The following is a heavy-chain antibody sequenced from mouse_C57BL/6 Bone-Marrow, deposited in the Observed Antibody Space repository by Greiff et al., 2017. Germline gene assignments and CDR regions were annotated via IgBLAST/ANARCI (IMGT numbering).Heavy chain of an antibody. CDR3: ARLGNSAWFAY. V-gene: IGHV5-6*01. Sequence: EVKLVESGGDLVKPGGSLKLSCAASGFTFSSYGMSWVRQTPDKRLEWVATISSGGSYTYYPDSVKGRFTISRDNAKNTQYLQMSSLKSEDTAMYYCARLGNSAWFAYWGQGTLVTVSA. D-gene: IGHD2-1*01. CDR2: ISSGGSYT. J-gene: IGHJ3*01. CDR1: GFTFSSYG.